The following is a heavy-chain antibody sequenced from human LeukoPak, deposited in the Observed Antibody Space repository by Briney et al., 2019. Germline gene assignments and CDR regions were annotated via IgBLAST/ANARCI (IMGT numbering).Heavy chain of an antibody. CDR2: IIPILGIA. CDR1: GGTFSSYA. CDR3: ARASHQPLTIFGADYFDY. D-gene: IGHD3-3*01. Sequence: SVKVSCKASGGTFSSYAISWVRQAPGQGLEWMGRIIPILGIANYAQKFQGRVTITADKSTSTAYMELSSLRAEDTAVYYCARASHQPLTIFGADYFDYWGQGTLVTVSS. V-gene: IGHV1-69*04. J-gene: IGHJ4*02.